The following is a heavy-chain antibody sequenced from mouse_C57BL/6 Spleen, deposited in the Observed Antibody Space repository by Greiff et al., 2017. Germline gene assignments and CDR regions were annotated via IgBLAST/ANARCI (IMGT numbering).Heavy chain of an antibody. J-gene: IGHJ2*01. CDR3: ARSLSYDYDGNFFDY. D-gene: IGHD2-4*01. CDR2: INPNNGGT. V-gene: IGHV1-26*01. Sequence: EVQLHQSGPELVKPGASVKISCKASGYTFTDYYMNWVKQSHGKSLEWIGDINPNNGGTSYNQKFKGKATLTVDKSSSTDYMELRSLTSEDSAVYYCARSLSYDYDGNFFDYWGQGTTLTVSS. CDR1: GYTFTDYY.